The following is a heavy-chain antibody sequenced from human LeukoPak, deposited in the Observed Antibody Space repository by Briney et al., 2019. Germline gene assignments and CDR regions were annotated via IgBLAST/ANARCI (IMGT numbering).Heavy chain of an antibody. D-gene: IGHD6-6*01. CDR3: ASGIVPDYYYYYMDV. CDR1: GGSISSYY. Sequence: SETLSLTCTVSGGSISSYYWSWIRQPPGKGLEWIGYISYSGSTNYNPSLKSRVAISVDTSKSQFSLTLSSVTAADTAIYYCASGIVPDYYYYYMDVWGKGTTVTVSS. J-gene: IGHJ6*03. CDR2: ISYSGST. V-gene: IGHV4-59*01.